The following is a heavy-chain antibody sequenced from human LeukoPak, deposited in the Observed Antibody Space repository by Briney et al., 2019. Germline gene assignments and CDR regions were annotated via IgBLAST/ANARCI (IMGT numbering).Heavy chain of an antibody. V-gene: IGHV3-66*01. CDR3: AREGVVVVPAAYYYYGMDV. Sequence: GGSLRLSCAASGFTVSSNYMSWVRQAPGKGLEWVSVIYSGGSTYYADSVKGRFTISRDNSTNTLYLQMNSLRAEDTAVYYCAREGVVVVPAAYYYYGMDVWGQGTTVTVSS. CDR2: IYSGGST. D-gene: IGHD2-2*01. J-gene: IGHJ6*02. CDR1: GFTVSSNY.